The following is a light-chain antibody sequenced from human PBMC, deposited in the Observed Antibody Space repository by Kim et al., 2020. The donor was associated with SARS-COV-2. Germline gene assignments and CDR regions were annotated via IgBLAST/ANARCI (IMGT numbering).Light chain of an antibody. CDR1: QTVNSMY. J-gene: IGKJ2*03. Sequence: SPVKRASLACRASQTVNSMYLAWYQQKPAQSPSLLIYSTSKRATDIPDRFSGSGSGTDFTLTISRLEPEDFAVYYCQQYGSSPPYSFGQGTKLEI. V-gene: IGKV3-20*01. CDR3: QQYGSSPPYS. CDR2: STS.